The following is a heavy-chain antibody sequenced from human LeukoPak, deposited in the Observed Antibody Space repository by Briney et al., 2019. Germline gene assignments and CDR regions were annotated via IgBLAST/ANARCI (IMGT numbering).Heavy chain of an antibody. D-gene: IGHD2-2*01. CDR2: IGSSGTTT. J-gene: IGHJ4*02. Sequence: GGSLRLSCAASGFTFSSYSMSWVRQPPGKGLEWVSSIGSSGTTTYYADTVKGRFTISRDNSKNTLYLQMNSLRAEDTAVYYCAKDRPCTTCSPSDYWGQGTLVTVSS. V-gene: IGHV3-23*01. CDR1: GFTFSSYS. CDR3: AKDRPCTTCSPSDY.